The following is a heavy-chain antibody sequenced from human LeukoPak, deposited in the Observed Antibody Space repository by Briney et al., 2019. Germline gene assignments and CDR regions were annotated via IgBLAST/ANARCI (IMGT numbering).Heavy chain of an antibody. CDR3: AKVLLEDWNDDAFDI. Sequence: GGSLRLSCAASGFTFSSYAMSWVRQAPGQGLEWVSSISGTGGNTYYADSVKGRFTISRDNSRNTLYLQMNSLRAEDTAVYYCAKVLLEDWNDDAFDIWGQGTMVTVSS. J-gene: IGHJ3*02. D-gene: IGHD1-1*01. V-gene: IGHV3-23*01. CDR1: GFTFSSYA. CDR2: ISGTGGNT.